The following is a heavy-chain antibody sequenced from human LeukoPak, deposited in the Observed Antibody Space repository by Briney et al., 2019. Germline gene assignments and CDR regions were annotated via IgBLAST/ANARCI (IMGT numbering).Heavy chain of an antibody. CDR3: ARELLVRGVISWFDP. J-gene: IGHJ5*02. V-gene: IGHV4-39*07. D-gene: IGHD3-10*01. Sequence: SETLSLTCTVSGGSISSGDYYWGWIRQPPGKGLEWIGSIYYSGSTYYNPSLKSRVTISVDTSKNQFSLKLSSVTAADTAVYYCARELLVRGVISWFDPWGQGTLVTVSS. CDR2: IYYSGST. CDR1: GGSISSGDYY.